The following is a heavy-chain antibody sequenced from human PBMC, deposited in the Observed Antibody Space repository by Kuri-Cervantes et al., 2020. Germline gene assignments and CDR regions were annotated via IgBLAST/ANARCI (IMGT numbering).Heavy chain of an antibody. J-gene: IGHJ6*02. CDR3: ARDSSTVTTPDV. Sequence: ASVKVSCKASGYTFTSYDINWVRQATGQGLEWMGWMNPNSGNTGYAQKFQGRVTITADKSTSTAYMELSSLRSEDTAVYYCARDSSTVTTPDVWGQGTTVTVSS. D-gene: IGHD4-17*01. V-gene: IGHV1-8*01. CDR1: GYTFTSYD. CDR2: MNPNSGNT.